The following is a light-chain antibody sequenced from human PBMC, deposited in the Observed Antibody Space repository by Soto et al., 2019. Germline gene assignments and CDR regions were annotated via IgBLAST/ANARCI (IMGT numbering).Light chain of an antibody. CDR2: DAS. V-gene: IGKV3-11*01. CDR1: QSVSSY. CDR3: HQRSNWWT. Sequence: EIVLTQSPATLSLSPGERATLSCRASQSVSSYLAWYQQKPGQAPRLLIYDASNRATGIPARFSGSGSGTAFTLTISSLEPEDFAVYYCHQRSNWWTFGQGTKVEIK. J-gene: IGKJ1*01.